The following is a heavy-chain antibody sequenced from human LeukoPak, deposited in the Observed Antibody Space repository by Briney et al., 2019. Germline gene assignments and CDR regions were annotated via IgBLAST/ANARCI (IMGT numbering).Heavy chain of an antibody. J-gene: IGHJ4*02. CDR2: ISSSSSTI. V-gene: IGHV3-48*01. Sequence: GGSLRLSCAASGFTFSSYRMNWVRQAPGKGLEWVSYISSSSSTIYYADSVKGRFTISRDNAKNSLYLQMNSLRAEDTAVYYCARVSSGIWWNFDYWGQGTLVTVSS. CDR3: ARVSSGIWWNFDY. CDR1: GFTFSSYR. D-gene: IGHD3-10*01.